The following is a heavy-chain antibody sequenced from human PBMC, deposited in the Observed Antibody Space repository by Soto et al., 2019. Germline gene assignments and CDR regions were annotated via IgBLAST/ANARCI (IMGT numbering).Heavy chain of an antibody. V-gene: IGHV4-4*07. J-gene: IGHJ4*02. CDR2: IYTSGST. Sequence: QVQLQESGPGLVKPSETLSLTCTVSGGSISSYYWSWIRQPAGKGLEWIGRIYTSGSTNYNPSLKSRVTMSVDTSKNEFALKLSSVTAAGTAVYYCARYSGVYSSSWYDYWGQGTLVTVS. CDR3: ARYSGVYSSSWYDY. CDR1: GGSISSYY. D-gene: IGHD6-13*01.